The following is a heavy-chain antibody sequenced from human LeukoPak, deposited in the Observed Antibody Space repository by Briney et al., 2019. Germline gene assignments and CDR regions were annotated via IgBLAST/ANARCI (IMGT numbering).Heavy chain of an antibody. Sequence: VSVKVSCKASGYTFTGYYMHWVRQAPGQGLEWMGWINPNSGGTNYAQKFRGRVTMTRDTSISTAYMELSRLRSDDTAVYYCARDRYYYDSSEGGGFDYWGQGTLVTVSS. CDR3: ARDRYYYDSSEGGGFDY. J-gene: IGHJ4*02. CDR2: INPNSGGT. CDR1: GYTFTGYY. D-gene: IGHD3-22*01. V-gene: IGHV1-2*02.